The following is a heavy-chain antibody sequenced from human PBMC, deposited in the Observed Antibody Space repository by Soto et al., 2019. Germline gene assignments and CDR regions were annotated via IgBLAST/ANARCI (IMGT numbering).Heavy chain of an antibody. CDR3: VRGTNGWRGMDY. V-gene: IGHV3-74*01. J-gene: IGHJ4*02. CDR1: GFTFSSYP. D-gene: IGHD2-8*01. Sequence: EVQLVESGGAIVQPGGSLRLSCATSGFTFSSYPIHWVRQAPGKGPVWVSRITEDGSSTTYADSVKGRFTVTRDNAKNTMYLQMSGLGAEDTAVYHCVRGTNGWRGMDYWGQGTLVTVSS. CDR2: ITEDGSST.